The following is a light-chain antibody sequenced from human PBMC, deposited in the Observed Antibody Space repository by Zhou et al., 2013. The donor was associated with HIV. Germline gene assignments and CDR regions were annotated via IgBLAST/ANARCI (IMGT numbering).Light chain of an antibody. CDR1: QGISSA. Sequence: IQMTQSPSTLSASVGDRVTITCRASQGISSALAWYQQKPGKAPKLLIYDASRLESGVPSRFSGSGSGTDFTLIITPLQPEDFATYYCQQSYRNPRTFGQGTILEIK. CDR3: QQSYRNPRT. CDR2: DAS. V-gene: IGKV1-13*02. J-gene: IGKJ2*02.